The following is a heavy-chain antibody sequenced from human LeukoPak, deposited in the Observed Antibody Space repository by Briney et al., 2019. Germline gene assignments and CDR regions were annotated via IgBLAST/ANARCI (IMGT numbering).Heavy chain of an antibody. Sequence: GGSLRLSCAASGFTYSSYWMHWVRQAPGKGLVWVSRINSDGSSTSYADSVKGRFTISRDNAKNTLYLQMNSLRAEDMAVYYCASQLVEMATIGIADVYWGQGTLVTVSS. V-gene: IGHV3-74*01. CDR2: INSDGSST. CDR3: ASQLVEMATIGIADVY. J-gene: IGHJ4*02. D-gene: IGHD5-24*01. CDR1: GFTYSSYW.